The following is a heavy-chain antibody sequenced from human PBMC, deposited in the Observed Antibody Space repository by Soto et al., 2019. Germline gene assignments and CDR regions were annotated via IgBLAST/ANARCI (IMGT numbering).Heavy chain of an antibody. V-gene: IGHV3-30*18. CDR1: GFTFSSYG. CDR3: AKDAGANYAGGLDY. Sequence: GGSLRLSCAASGFTFSSYGMHWVRQAPGKGLDWVAVISRDGGNKFYGDSVKGRFTISRDNSKNTIYLQMNSLRAEDTALYICAKDAGANYAGGLDYWGQGILVTVSS. D-gene: IGHD1-7*01. CDR2: ISRDGGNK. J-gene: IGHJ4*02.